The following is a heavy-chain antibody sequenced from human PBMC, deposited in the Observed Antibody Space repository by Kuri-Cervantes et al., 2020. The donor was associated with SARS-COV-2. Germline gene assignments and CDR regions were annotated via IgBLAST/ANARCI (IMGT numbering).Heavy chain of an antibody. CDR2: ISYDGSNK. J-gene: IGHJ3*02. Sequence: LSLTCAASGFTFSSYGMHWVRQAPGKGLEWVAVISYDGSNKYYADSVKGRFTISRDNSKNTLYLQMNSLRAEDTAVYYCARATPSGPTTPGIWGQGTMVTVSS. CDR1: GFTFSSYG. CDR3: ARATPSGPTTPGI. D-gene: IGHD3-10*01. V-gene: IGHV3-30*03.